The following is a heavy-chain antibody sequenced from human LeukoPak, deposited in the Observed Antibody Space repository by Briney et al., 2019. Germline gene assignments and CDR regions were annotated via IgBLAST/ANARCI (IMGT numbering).Heavy chain of an antibody. CDR3: ARGAMVRGVYVYWFDP. D-gene: IGHD3-10*01. CDR2: ISSNGGST. Sequence: GGSLRLSCAASGFTFSSYAMHWVRQAPGKGLEYVSAISSNGGSTYYANSVKGRFTISRDNSKNTLYLQMGSLRAEDMAVYYCARGAMVRGVYVYWFDPWGQGTLVTVSS. V-gene: IGHV3-64*01. J-gene: IGHJ5*02. CDR1: GFTFSSYA.